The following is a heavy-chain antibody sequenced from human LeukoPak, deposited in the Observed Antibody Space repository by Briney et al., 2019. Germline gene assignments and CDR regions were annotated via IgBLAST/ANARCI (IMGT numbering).Heavy chain of an antibody. CDR3: ARRGSGYGYDY. D-gene: IGHD5-18*01. CDR2: INPNNDDT. J-gene: IGHJ4*02. V-gene: IGHV1-2*02. CDR1: RYIFTGYF. Sequence: GASVKVSCKASRYIFTGYFIHWVRQVPGQGLEWMGWINPNNDDTNYAQKFQGRVTMTRDTSISTVYMELSSLTSDDTAVYYCARRGSGYGYDYWGQGTLVTVSS.